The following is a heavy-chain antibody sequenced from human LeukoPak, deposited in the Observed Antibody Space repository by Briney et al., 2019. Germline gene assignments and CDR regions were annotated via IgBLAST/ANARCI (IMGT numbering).Heavy chain of an antibody. CDR2: IYSGGTT. CDR1: GFTVSNNY. D-gene: IGHD6-13*01. Sequence: GGSLRLSCTASGFTVSNNYMNWARQAPGKGLEWVALIYSGGTTNYADSVKGRFTISRDNSKNTLYLQMTNVRAEDTAVYYCARDPPGIAASVSGGWGQGTLVTVSS. J-gene: IGHJ4*02. CDR3: ARDPPGIAASVSGG. V-gene: IGHV3-53*01.